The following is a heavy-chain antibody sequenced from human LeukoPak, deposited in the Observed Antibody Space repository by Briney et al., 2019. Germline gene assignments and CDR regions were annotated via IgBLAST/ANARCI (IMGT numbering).Heavy chain of an antibody. J-gene: IGHJ4*02. D-gene: IGHD3-22*01. CDR2: ISDSGGST. CDR3: AKRGVVIRVILVGFHKEAYYFDS. Sequence: GGSLRLSCAGSGFTFSSNPLSWVRQAPGKGLEWVAGISDSGGSTNYADSVKGRFTISRDNPKNTLYLQMNSLRAEDTAVYFCAKRGVVIRVILVGFHKEAYYFDSWGQGALVTVSS. CDR1: GFTFSSNP. V-gene: IGHV3-23*01.